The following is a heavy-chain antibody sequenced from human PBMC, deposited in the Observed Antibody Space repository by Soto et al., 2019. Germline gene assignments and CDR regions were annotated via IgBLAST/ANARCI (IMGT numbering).Heavy chain of an antibody. D-gene: IGHD5-18*01. Sequence: QITLKESGPTLVNPTQTLTLTCTFSGFSLSTSGVGVGWIRQPPGKALEWLALIYWNDDKRYSPSLKSRLTITRDTSKNQVVLTMTDMDPVDTATYYCAHRPVGYGYGSERFDPWGQGTLVTVSS. CDR1: GFSLSTSGVG. CDR2: IYWNDDK. CDR3: AHRPVGYGYGSERFDP. V-gene: IGHV2-5*01. J-gene: IGHJ5*02.